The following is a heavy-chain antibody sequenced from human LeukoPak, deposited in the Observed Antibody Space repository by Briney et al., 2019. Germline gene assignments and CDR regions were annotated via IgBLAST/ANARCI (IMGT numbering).Heavy chain of an antibody. Sequence: ASVKVSCKASGYTFTSYGISWVRQAPGQGLEWMGWISAYNGNTNYAQKLQGRVTMTTDTSTSTAYMELRSLRSEDTAVYYCARVNQYGDSNYYYYYGMDVWGQGTTVTVSS. V-gene: IGHV1-18*01. CDR2: ISAYNGNT. CDR3: ARVNQYGDSNYYYYYGMDV. D-gene: IGHD4-17*01. J-gene: IGHJ6*02. CDR1: GYTFTSYG.